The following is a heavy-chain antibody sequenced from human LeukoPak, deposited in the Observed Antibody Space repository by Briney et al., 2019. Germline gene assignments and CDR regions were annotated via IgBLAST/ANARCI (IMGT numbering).Heavy chain of an antibody. Sequence: APVNVSYMASGYCFNRYYMQWVRQAPGQGLEWGGLVNPICCSTGYAQKFHGRGPMTRDMSTSTDYMELSSLRSEDTALYYCARDNSVGDNGWSFDPWGQGTLVTVSS. V-gene: IGHV1-46*02. J-gene: IGHJ5*02. D-gene: IGHD1-26*01. CDR3: ARDNSVGDNGWSFDP. CDR1: GYCFNRYY. CDR2: VNPICCST.